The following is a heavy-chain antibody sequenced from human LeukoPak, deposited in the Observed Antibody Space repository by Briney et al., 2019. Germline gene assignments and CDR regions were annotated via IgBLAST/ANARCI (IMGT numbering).Heavy chain of an antibody. J-gene: IGHJ6*02. Sequence: SETLSLTCAVYGGSFSGYYWSWIRQPPGKGLEWIGEINHSGSTNYNPSLKSRVTISVDTSKNQFSLKLSSVTAADTAVYYCARGPIGYCGSTSCYRPRSHYYYYGMDVWGQGTTVTVSS. CDR2: INHSGST. CDR3: ARGPIGYCGSTSCYRPRSHYYYYGMDV. D-gene: IGHD2-2*02. CDR1: GGSFSGYY. V-gene: IGHV4-34*01.